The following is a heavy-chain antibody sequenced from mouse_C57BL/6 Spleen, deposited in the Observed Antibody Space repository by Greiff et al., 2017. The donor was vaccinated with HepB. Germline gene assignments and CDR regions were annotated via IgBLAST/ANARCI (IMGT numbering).Heavy chain of an antibody. Sequence: DVKLVESGGGLVKPGGSLKLSCAASGFTFSDYGMHWVRQAPEKGLEWVAYISSGSSTIYYADTVKGRFTISRDNAKNTLFLQMTSLRSEDTAMYYCARKDDGYLFAYWGQGTLVTVSA. CDR2: ISSGSSTI. V-gene: IGHV5-17*01. D-gene: IGHD2-3*01. CDR1: GFTFSDYG. J-gene: IGHJ3*01. CDR3: ARKDDGYLFAY.